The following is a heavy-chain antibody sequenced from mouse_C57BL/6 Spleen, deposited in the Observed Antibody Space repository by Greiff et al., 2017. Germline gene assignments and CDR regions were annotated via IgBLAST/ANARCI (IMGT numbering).Heavy chain of an antibody. CDR1: GYTFTDYN. CDR3: ARGDPHLTLFAY. D-gene: IGHD4-1*01. Sequence: EVQLQQSGPELVKPGASVKMSCKASGYTFTDYNMHWVKQSHGKSLEWIGYINPNNGGTSYNQKFKGKATLTVNKSSSPAYMELRSLTSEDSAVYYCARGDPHLTLFAYWGQGTLVTVSA. V-gene: IGHV1-22*01. CDR2: INPNNGGT. J-gene: IGHJ3*01.